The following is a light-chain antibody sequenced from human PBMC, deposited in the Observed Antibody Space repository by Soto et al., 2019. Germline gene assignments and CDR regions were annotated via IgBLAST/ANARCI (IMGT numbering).Light chain of an antibody. J-gene: IGKJ1*01. CDR3: QQYETASPT. CDR2: RAS. Sequence: DTQMTQSPSTLSASVGDRVTITCRASQSISSWLAWYQQRPGRAPQRLIYRASSLQSGVPSRFSSSGSGTEVTLTISSLQPDDFATYYGQQYETASPTFGQGTKGESK. CDR1: QSISSW. V-gene: IGKV1-5*03.